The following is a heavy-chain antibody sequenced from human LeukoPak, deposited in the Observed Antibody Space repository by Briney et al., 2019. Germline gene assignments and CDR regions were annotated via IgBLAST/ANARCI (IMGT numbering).Heavy chain of an antibody. J-gene: IGHJ6*03. D-gene: IGHD2-8*01. Sequence: SETLSLTCTVSGGSSSSGNYYWGWIRQPPGKGLEWIGSIYYSGSTSYNPSLKSRVTISVDTSKNQFSLKLSSETAADTAVYYCARDRRESWGVYYYYYMDVWGKGTTVTVSS. CDR3: ARDRRESWGVYYYYYMDV. V-gene: IGHV4-39*07. CDR1: GGSSSSGNYY. CDR2: IYYSGST.